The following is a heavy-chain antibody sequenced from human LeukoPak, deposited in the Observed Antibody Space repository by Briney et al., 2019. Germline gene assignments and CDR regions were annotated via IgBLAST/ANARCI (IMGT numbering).Heavy chain of an antibody. J-gene: IGHJ3*02. CDR1: GGSISSYY. D-gene: IGHD4-17*01. Sequence: SETLSLTCTVSGGSISSYYWSWIRQPPGKGLEWIGYIYYSGSTNYNPSLKSRVTISVDTSKNQFSLKLSSVTAADTAVYYCARVPYGDCEDAFDIWGQGTMVTVSS. CDR3: ARVPYGDCEDAFDI. CDR2: IYYSGST. V-gene: IGHV4-59*01.